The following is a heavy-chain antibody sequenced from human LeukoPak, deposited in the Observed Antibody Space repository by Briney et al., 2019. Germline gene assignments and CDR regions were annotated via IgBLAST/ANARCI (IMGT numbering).Heavy chain of an antibody. CDR1: GYTFTSYY. V-gene: IGHV1-46*01. CDR2: INPSGGST. Sequence: ASVKVTCKASGYTFTSYYMHWVRQAPGQGLEWMGIINPSGGSTSYAQKFQGRVTMTRDTSTSTVYMELSSLRSEDTAVYYCARERGKIGYCSSTSCYTSIWAPHSDQDAFDIWGQGTMVTVSS. D-gene: IGHD2-2*02. CDR3: ARERGKIGYCSSTSCYTSIWAPHSDQDAFDI. J-gene: IGHJ3*02.